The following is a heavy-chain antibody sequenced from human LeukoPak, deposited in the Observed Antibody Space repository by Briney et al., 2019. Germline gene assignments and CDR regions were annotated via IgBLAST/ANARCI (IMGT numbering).Heavy chain of an antibody. CDR1: GGSISSYY. Sequence: SETLSLTCTVSGGSISSYYWSWIRQPPGKGLEWIGYIYYSGSTHYNPSLKSRVTISVDTSKNQFSLKLSSVTAADTAVYYCATFIHDLKLGSGFDYWGQGTLVTVSS. CDR2: IYYSGST. V-gene: IGHV4-59*08. D-gene: IGHD3-10*01. CDR3: ATFIHDLKLGSGFDY. J-gene: IGHJ4*02.